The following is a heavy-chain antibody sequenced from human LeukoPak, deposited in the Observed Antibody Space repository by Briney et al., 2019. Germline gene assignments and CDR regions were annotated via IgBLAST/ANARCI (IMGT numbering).Heavy chain of an antibody. CDR2: INPNSGGT. CDR1: GYTFTGYY. Sequence: ASVKVSCKASGYTFTGYYMHWVRQAPGQGLEWMGWINPNSGGTNYAQKFQGRVTMTRDTSISTAYKELSRLRSDDTAVYYCARVVAAAGTGGLLPNDYWGQGTLVTVSS. CDR3: ARVVAAAGTGGLLPNDY. V-gene: IGHV1-2*02. J-gene: IGHJ4*02. D-gene: IGHD6-13*01.